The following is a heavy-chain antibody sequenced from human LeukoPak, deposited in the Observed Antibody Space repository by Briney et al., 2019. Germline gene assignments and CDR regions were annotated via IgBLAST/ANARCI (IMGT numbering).Heavy chain of an antibody. CDR1: GGSISSSNFY. CDR3: ARARSSSWYDWFDP. V-gene: IGHV4-39*07. Sequence: SETLSLTCTVSGGSISSSNFYWGWIRQPPGKGLEWIGSIYYSGSTYYNPSLKSRVTISVDTSKNQFSLKLSSVTAADTAVYYCARARSSSWYDWFDPWGQGTLVTVSS. D-gene: IGHD6-13*01. CDR2: IYYSGST. J-gene: IGHJ5*02.